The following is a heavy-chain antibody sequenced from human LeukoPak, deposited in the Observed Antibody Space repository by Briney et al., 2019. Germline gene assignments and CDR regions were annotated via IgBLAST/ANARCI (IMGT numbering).Heavy chain of an antibody. Sequence: PGGPLRLSCAASGFTFSSYGMHWVRQAPGKGLEWVSAISGSGGSTYYADSVKGRFTISRDNSKNTLYLQMNSLRAEDTAVYYCAKDLTYSSSAYFQHWGQGTLVTVSS. CDR3: AKDLTYSSSAYFQH. D-gene: IGHD6-13*01. CDR1: GFTFSSYG. J-gene: IGHJ1*01. CDR2: ISGSGGST. V-gene: IGHV3-23*01.